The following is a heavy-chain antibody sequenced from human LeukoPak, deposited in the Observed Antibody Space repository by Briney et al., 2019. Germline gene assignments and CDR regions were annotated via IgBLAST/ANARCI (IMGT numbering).Heavy chain of an antibody. J-gene: IGHJ4*02. Sequence: SETLSLTCDVSGASINTCCYYWTWIRQPPGKGLEWIGYKYYSGSTRYNSSLRSRLTISLGSSKNQFSLRLTSVTAADTAVYYCARGRSYGFDFDSWGPGTLVIVSS. V-gene: IGHV4-61*01. D-gene: IGHD5-18*01. CDR2: KYYSGST. CDR3: ARGRSYGFDFDS. CDR1: GASINTCCYY.